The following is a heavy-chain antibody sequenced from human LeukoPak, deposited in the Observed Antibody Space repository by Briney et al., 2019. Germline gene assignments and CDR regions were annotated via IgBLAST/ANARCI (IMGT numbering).Heavy chain of an antibody. CDR2: IYGDGTTT. J-gene: IGHJ4*02. V-gene: IGHV3-74*01. D-gene: IGHD6-13*01. CDR1: GFTFSNYW. CDR3: AKDRLDSSSWYYPEGIFVFDY. Sequence: PGGSLRLSCAASGFTFSNYWMHWVRQAPGKGLVWVSLIYGDGTTTTYADSVKGRFTISRDNGKNTLYLQMNSLRAEDTAVYYCAKDRLDSSSWYYPEGIFVFDYWGQGTLVTVSS.